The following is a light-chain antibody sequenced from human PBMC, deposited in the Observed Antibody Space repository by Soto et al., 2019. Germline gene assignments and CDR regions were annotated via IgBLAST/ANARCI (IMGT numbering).Light chain of an antibody. V-gene: IGLV2-11*01. Sequence: QSVLTQPRSVSGSPGQSVTISCSGTNSDNNFVSWHQHHPGRAPKLIIYEVTKRPSGVPDRFSGSKSGNTASLTISGLQAEDEADYHCCSYAASNNLGVFGGGTKLTVL. CDR2: EVT. CDR3: CSYAASNNLGV. CDR1: NSDNNF. J-gene: IGLJ2*01.